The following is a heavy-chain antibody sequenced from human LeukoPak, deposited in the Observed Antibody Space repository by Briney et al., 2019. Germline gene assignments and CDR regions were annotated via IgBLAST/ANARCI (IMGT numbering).Heavy chain of an antibody. J-gene: IGHJ4*02. Sequence: ASVKVSCKASGYTFTRYDINWVRQATGQGLEWMGGMNPNSGNTGYAQKFQSRVTMTRNTSISTAYMELSSLRSEDTAVYYCARGLGCTNGVCYNYWGQGTLVTVSS. V-gene: IGHV1-8*01. CDR2: MNPNSGNT. CDR1: GYTFTRYD. D-gene: IGHD2-8*01. CDR3: ARGLGCTNGVCYNY.